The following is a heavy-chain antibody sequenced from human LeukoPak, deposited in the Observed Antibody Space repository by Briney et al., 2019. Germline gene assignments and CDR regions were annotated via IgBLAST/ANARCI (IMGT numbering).Heavy chain of an antibody. CDR1: GFSLSTSGVG. J-gene: IGHJ5*02. D-gene: IGHD6-6*01. CDR3: ARVEYSSSSGWFDP. Sequence: SGPTLVKPTHTLTLTCTFSGFSLSTSGVGVGWIRQPPGKALEWLALIYWDDDKRYSPSLKSRLTITKDTSKNQVVLTMTNMDPVDTATYYCARVEYSSSSGWFDPWGQGTLVTVSS. CDR2: IYWDDDK. V-gene: IGHV2-5*02.